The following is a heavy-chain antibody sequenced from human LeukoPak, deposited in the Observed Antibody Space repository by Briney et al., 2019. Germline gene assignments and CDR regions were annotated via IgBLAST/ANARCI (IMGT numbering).Heavy chain of an antibody. CDR2: IYYSGST. J-gene: IGHJ4*02. Sequence: SETLSLTCTVSGGSISSYYWSWTRQPSGKGLEWIGYIYYSGSTNYNPSLKSRVTISVDTSKNQFSLKLSSVTAADTAVYYCARAHYDILTGYYTGFDYWGQGTLVTVSS. CDR1: GGSISSYY. V-gene: IGHV4-59*01. D-gene: IGHD3-9*01. CDR3: ARAHYDILTGYYTGFDY.